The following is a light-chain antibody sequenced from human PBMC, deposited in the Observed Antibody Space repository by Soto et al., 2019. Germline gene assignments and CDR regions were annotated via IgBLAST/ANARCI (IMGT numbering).Light chain of an antibody. CDR2: LNSDGSH. J-gene: IGLJ3*02. CDR3: QTWGTGIQV. V-gene: IGLV4-69*01. Sequence: QSVLTQSPSASASLGASVKLTCTLSSGHRSYAIAWHQQQPEKGPRYLMKLNSDGSHSKGDGIPDRFSGSSSGAERYLTISSLQSGDEADYYCQTWGTGIQVFDGGTKLTVL. CDR1: SGHRSYA.